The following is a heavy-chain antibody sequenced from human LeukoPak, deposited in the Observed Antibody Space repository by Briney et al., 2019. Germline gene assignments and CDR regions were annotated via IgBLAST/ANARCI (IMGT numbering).Heavy chain of an antibody. CDR2: ISAYNGNT. D-gene: IGHD6-19*01. CDR1: GYTFTSYG. Sequence: ASVKVSCKASGYTFTSYGISWVRQAPGQGLEWMGWISAYNGNTNYAQKLQGRVTMTTDTSTSTAYMELRSLSSDDTAVYYCAIWTNGGLGLVDWGQGTLVTVSS. J-gene: IGHJ4*02. CDR3: AIWTNGGLGLVD. V-gene: IGHV1-18*01.